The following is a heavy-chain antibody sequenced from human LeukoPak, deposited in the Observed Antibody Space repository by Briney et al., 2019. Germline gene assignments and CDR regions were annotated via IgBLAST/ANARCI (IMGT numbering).Heavy chain of an antibody. CDR3: ARGSVRAFDI. CDR1: GFTFSTTY. CDR2: IYSGGTT. Sequence: GGSLRLSCAASGFTFSTTYMNWVRQAPGKGLEWVSVIYSGGTTYYADSVRGRFSISRDTSKNTLYLQMNSLRAEDTAVYYCARGSVRAFDIWGQGTMVTVSS. D-gene: IGHD1-26*01. V-gene: IGHV3-53*01. J-gene: IGHJ3*02.